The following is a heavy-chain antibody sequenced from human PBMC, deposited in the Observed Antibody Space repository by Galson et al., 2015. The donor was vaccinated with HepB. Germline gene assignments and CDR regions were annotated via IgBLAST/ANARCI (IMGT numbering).Heavy chain of an antibody. V-gene: IGHV3-74*01. D-gene: IGHD6-6*01. CDR1: GFTFSSYW. CDR3: ARDGQQLVPLDY. Sequence: SLRLSCAASGFTFSSYWMHWVRQAPGKGLVWVSRINSDGSSTSYADSVKGRFTISRDNAKNTLYLQMNSLRAEDTAVYYCARDGQQLVPLDYWGQGTLVTVSS. CDR2: INSDGSST. J-gene: IGHJ4*02.